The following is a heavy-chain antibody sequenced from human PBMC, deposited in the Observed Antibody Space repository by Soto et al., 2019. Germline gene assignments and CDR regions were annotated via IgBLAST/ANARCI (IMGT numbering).Heavy chain of an antibody. J-gene: IGHJ5*02. V-gene: IGHV4-39*01. D-gene: IGHD1-26*01. CDR2: IYYSGST. CDR1: GGSISSSNYY. Sequence: PSETLSLTCTVSGGSISSSNYYWGWIRQPPGKGLEWIGSIYYSGSTYYNPSLKSRATISVDTSKNRFSLKLSSVTAADTAVYYCATQEVGGSYVYTFDPWGQGTLVT. CDR3: ATQEVGGSYVYTFDP.